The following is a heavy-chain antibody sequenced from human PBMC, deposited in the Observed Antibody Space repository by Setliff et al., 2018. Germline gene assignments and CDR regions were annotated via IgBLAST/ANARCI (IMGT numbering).Heavy chain of an antibody. J-gene: IGHJ6*02. CDR2: IYHSGST. V-gene: IGHV4-30-4*08. D-gene: IGHD2-8*02. CDR1: GYSISRGNYY. Sequence: TLSLTCGVSGYSISRGNYYWSWIRQPPGKGLEWIGYIYHSGSTFYNPSLKSRVTISVDTSKNQVSLKLNSVTAADTAVYYCARVGCAGVLCYNHGYYYALDVWGQGTTVTVSS. CDR3: ARVGCAGVLCYNHGYYYALDV.